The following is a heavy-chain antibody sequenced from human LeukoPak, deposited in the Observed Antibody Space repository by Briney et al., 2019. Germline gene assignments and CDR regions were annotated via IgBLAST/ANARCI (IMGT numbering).Heavy chain of an antibody. Sequence: GESLKICGKGSGYSFTSYGIGWLREMRGKGLEWMGIIYAGDSDTRDSPAFQGQVTISADKSTRAAYLQWSSLKASDTAMYYCARHEKQGKKQWQRGRYYYYYYMDVWGKGTTVTVSS. CDR3: ARHEKQGKKQWQRGRYYYYYYMDV. D-gene: IGHD6-19*01. V-gene: IGHV5-51*01. CDR2: IYAGDSDT. J-gene: IGHJ6*03. CDR1: GYSFTSYG.